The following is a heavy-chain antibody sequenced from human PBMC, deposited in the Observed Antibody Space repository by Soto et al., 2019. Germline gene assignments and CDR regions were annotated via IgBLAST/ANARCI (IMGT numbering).Heavy chain of an antibody. V-gene: IGHV3-74*01. Sequence: EVQLVESGGGLVQPGGSLRLSCAASGFTFRSFWMHWVRQAPGKGLMWVSRINNDGSATDYADSVRGRFTISRDNAENMLYLQVNNLRADDTAVYYCTRDAAPGYFDLWGRGTLVTVSS. CDR3: TRDAAPGYFDL. D-gene: IGHD6-25*01. CDR1: GFTFRSFW. CDR2: INNDGSAT. J-gene: IGHJ2*01.